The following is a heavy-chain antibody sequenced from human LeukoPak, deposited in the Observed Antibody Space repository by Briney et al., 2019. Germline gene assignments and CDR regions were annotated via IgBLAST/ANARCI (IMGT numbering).Heavy chain of an antibody. CDR3: AKDRGWLQLDY. D-gene: IGHD5-18*01. CDR2: INWNGGST. J-gene: IGHJ4*02. Sequence: GGSLRLSCAASGFTFDDYGMSWVRPAPGKGLEWDSGINWNGGSTGYADSVKGRFTISRDNAKNSLYLQMNSLRSEDTAVYYCAKDRGWLQLDYWGQGTLVTVSS. CDR1: GFTFDDYG. V-gene: IGHV3-20*04.